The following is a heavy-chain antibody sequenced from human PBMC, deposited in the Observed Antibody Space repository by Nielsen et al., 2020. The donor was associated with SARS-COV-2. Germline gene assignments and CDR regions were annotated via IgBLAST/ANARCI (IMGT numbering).Heavy chain of an antibody. D-gene: IGHD3-9*01. CDR1: GYTLTELS. J-gene: IGHJ4*02. Sequence: ASVKVSCKVSGYTLTELSMHWVRQAPGKGLEWMGGFDPEDGETIYAQKFQGRVTMTRDTSISTAYMELSRLRSDDTAVYYCARAPGSDYDILTGYYRGLSDYWGQGTLVTVSS. CDR3: ARAPGSDYDILTGYYRGLSDY. CDR2: FDPEDGET. V-gene: IGHV1-24*01.